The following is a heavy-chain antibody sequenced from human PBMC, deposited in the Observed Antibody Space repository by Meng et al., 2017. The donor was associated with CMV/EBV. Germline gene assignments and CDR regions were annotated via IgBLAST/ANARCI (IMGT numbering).Heavy chain of an antibody. J-gene: IGHJ4*02. CDR2: ISSSSSYI. D-gene: IGHD3-16*01. V-gene: IGHV3-21*01. Sequence: GESLKISCAASGFTFSSYSMNWVRQAPGKGLEWVSSISSSSSYIYYADSVKGRFTISRDNAKNSPYLQMNSLRAEDTAVYYCARVKFTLRYFDYWGQGTLVTVSS. CDR3: ARVKFTLRYFDY. CDR1: GFTFSSYS.